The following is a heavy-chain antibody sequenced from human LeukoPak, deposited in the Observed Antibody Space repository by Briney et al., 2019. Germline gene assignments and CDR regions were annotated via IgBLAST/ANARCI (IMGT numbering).Heavy chain of an antibody. Sequence: ASVKVSCKASGYSFTGYYMHWVRQAPGQGLEWMGWINPNSGGTNYAQNFQGRVTMTRETSISTAYMELSSLRSDDTAVYYCARVRGTGWYYFDHWGQGTLVTVSS. J-gene: IGHJ4*02. CDR1: GYSFTGYY. CDR2: INPNSGGT. CDR3: ARVRGTGWYYFDH. D-gene: IGHD2-15*01. V-gene: IGHV1-2*02.